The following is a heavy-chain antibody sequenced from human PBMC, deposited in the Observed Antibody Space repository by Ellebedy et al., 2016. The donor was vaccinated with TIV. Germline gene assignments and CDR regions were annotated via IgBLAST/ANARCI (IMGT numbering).Heavy chain of an antibody. J-gene: IGHJ4*02. Sequence: GGSLTLSCATSGFTFSNYWMTWVRQAPGKGLEWVANIKQDGSEKYYVDSVKGRFSISRDNAKNSLYVQMNSLTDEDTAVYYCARDQWLGRAYYFDSWGQGTLVTVSS. V-gene: IGHV3-7*01. CDR2: IKQDGSEK. CDR3: ARDQWLGRAYYFDS. CDR1: GFTFSNYW. D-gene: IGHD6-19*01.